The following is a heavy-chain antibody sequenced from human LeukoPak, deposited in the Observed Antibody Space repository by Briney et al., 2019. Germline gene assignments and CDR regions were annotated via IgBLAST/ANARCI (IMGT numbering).Heavy chain of an antibody. CDR2: ISWNSGTI. CDR3: VKGAAYHLGDAFDI. V-gene: IGHV3-9*01. D-gene: IGHD2-15*01. Sequence: GGSLRLSCAASGFTFDDYVMNWVRHAPGKGLEWVSGISWNSGTIGYADSVKGRFTISRDNAKNSLYLQMNSLRAEDTALYYCVKGAAYHLGDAFDIRGQGTIVTVSS. J-gene: IGHJ3*02. CDR1: GFTFDDYV.